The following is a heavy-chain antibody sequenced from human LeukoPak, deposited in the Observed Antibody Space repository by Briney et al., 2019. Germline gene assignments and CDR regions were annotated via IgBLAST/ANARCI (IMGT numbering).Heavy chain of an antibody. J-gene: IGHJ4*02. Sequence: GGSLRLSCAASGFTFSSYAMHWVRQAPGKGLEWVAVISYDGSNKYYADSVKGRFTISRDNSKNTLYLQMNSLRAEDTAVYHCARESEWGYFDYWGQGTLVTVSS. CDR1: GFTFSSYA. V-gene: IGHV3-30-3*01. D-gene: IGHD1-14*01. CDR3: ARESEWGYFDY. CDR2: ISYDGSNK.